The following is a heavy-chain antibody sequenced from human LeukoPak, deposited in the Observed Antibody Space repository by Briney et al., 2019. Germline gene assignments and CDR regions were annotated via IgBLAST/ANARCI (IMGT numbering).Heavy chain of an antibody. V-gene: IGHV1-8*01. CDR3: ARGLSGYDYYYYYYYMDV. CDR2: MNPNSGNT. CDR1: GYTFTSYD. J-gene: IGHJ6*03. D-gene: IGHD5-12*01. Sequence: ASVKVSFKASGYTFTSYDINWVRQAPGQGLEWMGWMNPNSGNTGYAQKFQGRVTMTRNTSISTAYMELSSLRSEDTAVYYCARGLSGYDYYYYYYYMDVWGKGTTVTVSS.